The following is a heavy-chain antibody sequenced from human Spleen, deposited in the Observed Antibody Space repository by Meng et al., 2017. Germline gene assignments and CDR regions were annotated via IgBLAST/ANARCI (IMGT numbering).Heavy chain of an antibody. CDR2: IYLSGIS. V-gene: IGHV4-4*02. CDR1: GGSMTSRNW. D-gene: IGHD3-10*01. CDR3: ASGGGNKYGSERSWFDP. Sequence: QVQLRGLGPGRVGPSVTLSLTLAVSGGSMTSRNWWSWVRQTPGKGLDWIGEIYLSGISNYSPSFKSRATVSLDKSKNEVYLKLDSVTVADTAVYYCASGGGNKYGSERSWFDPWGQGTLVTVSS. J-gene: IGHJ5*02.